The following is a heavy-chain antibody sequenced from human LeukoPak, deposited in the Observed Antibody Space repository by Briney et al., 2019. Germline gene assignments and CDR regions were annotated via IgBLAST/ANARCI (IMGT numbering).Heavy chain of an antibody. CDR2: INPNSGGT. V-gene: IGHV1-2*02. J-gene: IGHJ6*03. CDR1: GYTFTGYY. Sequence: VASVKVSCKASGYTFTGYYMHWVRQAPGQGLEWMGWINPNSGGTNYAQKFQGRVTMTRDTSISTAYMELSRLRSDDTAVYYCARGSSPTYYHYMDVWGKGTTVTVSS. D-gene: IGHD6-6*01. CDR3: ARGSSPTYYHYMDV.